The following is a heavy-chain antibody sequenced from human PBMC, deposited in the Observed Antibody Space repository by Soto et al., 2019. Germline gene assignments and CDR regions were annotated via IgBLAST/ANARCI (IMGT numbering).Heavy chain of an antibody. J-gene: IGHJ4*02. V-gene: IGHV5-51*01. D-gene: IGHD6-19*01. CDR3: ARQQPLDSNGWYN. CDR2: IYPGDSET. Sequence: GESLKISCKGSGYSFTSFWIGWVRQMPGKGLEWLGIIYPGDSETRYNPSFQGQVTISADKSISTAYLQWSSLKASDTAIYYCARQQPLDSNGWYNWGQGTLVTVS. CDR1: GYSFTSFW.